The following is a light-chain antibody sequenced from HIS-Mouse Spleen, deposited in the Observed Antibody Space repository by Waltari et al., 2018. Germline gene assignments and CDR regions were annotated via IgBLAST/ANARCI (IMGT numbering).Light chain of an antibody. CDR1: SSDVGSFKL. V-gene: IGLV2-23*01. J-gene: IGLJ3*02. Sequence: QSALTQPAPVSGSPGQAITIPCPGTSSDVGSFKLVSWYQQHPGKAPKLMIYEGSKRPSGVSNRFSGSKSGNTASLTISGLQAEDEADYYCCSYAGSSTWVFGGGTKLTVL. CDR3: CSYAGSSTWV. CDR2: EGS.